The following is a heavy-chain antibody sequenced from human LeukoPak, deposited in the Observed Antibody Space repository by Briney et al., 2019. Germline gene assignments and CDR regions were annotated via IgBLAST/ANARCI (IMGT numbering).Heavy chain of an antibody. CDR2: ISGSSSTI. V-gene: IGHV3-48*01. CDR1: GFTFSSYS. J-gene: IGHJ1*01. D-gene: IGHD4-17*01. CDR3: ARDRYGDPTQEYFQH. Sequence: GGSLRLSCAASGFTFSSYSMNWVRQAPGKGLEWVSYISGSSSTIYYADSVKGRFTISRDNAKNSPYLQMNSLRAEDTAVYYCARDRYGDPTQEYFQHWGQGTLVTVSS.